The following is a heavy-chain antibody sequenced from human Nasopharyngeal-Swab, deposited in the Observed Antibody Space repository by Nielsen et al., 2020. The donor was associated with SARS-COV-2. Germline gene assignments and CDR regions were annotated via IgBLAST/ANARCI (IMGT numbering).Heavy chain of an antibody. V-gene: IGHV3-30*02. CDR3: AKAMEGVIPYYMDV. CDR2: IRYDGSNK. Sequence: GESLKISCAASGFTFSSYSMNWVRQAPGKGLEWVAFIRYDGSNKYYADSVKGRFTISRDNSKNTLYLQMNSLRAEDTAVYYCAKAMEGVIPYYMDVWGKGTTVTVSS. J-gene: IGHJ6*03. D-gene: IGHD3-10*01. CDR1: GFTFSSYS.